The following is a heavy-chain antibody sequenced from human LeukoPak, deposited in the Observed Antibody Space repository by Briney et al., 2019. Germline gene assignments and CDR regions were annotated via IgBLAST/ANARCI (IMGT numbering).Heavy chain of an antibody. D-gene: IGHD6-19*01. Sequence: GGSLRLSCAASGFTFSSYVMGWVRQAPGKGLEWVSALSGSGGSTYYADSVKGRFTISRDNSKNTVFLQMNSLRAEDTAVYYCARKMNMGVAGTPFTDAYDIWGQGTLVTVSS. J-gene: IGHJ3*02. CDR3: ARKMNMGVAGTPFTDAYDI. CDR1: GFTFSSYV. CDR2: LSGSGGST. V-gene: IGHV3-23*01.